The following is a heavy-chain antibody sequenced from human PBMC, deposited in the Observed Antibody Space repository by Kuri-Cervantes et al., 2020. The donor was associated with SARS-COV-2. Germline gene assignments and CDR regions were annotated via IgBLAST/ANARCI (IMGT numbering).Heavy chain of an antibody. D-gene: IGHD4-11*01. CDR1: GFTFSSYA. V-gene: IGHV3-23*01. J-gene: IGHJ4*02. CDR3: AKDTDYTHDY. Sequence: GESLKISCAASGFTFSSYAMSWVRQAPGKGLEWVSAISGSGGSTYYADSVKGRFTISRDNSKNTLYPQMNSLRAEDTAVYYCAKDTDYTHDYWGQGTLVTVSS. CDR2: ISGSGGST.